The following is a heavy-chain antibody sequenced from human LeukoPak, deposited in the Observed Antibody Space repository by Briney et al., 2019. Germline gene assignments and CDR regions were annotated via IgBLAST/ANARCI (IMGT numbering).Heavy chain of an antibody. CDR2: IWYDGSNK. CDR1: GFSFSKYG. J-gene: IGHJ4*02. CDR3: AKDFSLNYYDTSGYSAY. V-gene: IGHV3-33*06. Sequence: GGSLRLSCAASGFSFSKYGMHWVRQAPGKGLEWVAVIWYDGSNKYYADSVEGRFTISRDNSKNTLYLQMNSLRAEDTAVYYCAKDFSLNYYDTSGYSAYWGQGTLVTVSS. D-gene: IGHD3-22*01.